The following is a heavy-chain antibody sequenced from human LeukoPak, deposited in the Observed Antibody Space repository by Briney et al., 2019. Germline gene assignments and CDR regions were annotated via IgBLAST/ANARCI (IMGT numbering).Heavy chain of an antibody. CDR3: AKDPRSWPTNYFDY. D-gene: IGHD6-13*01. CDR1: GFTFSSYG. V-gene: IGHV3-23*01. CDR2: ISGSGGST. J-gene: IGHJ4*02. Sequence: GGSLRLSCAASGFTFSSYGMSWVRQAPGKGLEWVSAISGSGGSTYYADSVKGRFTISRDNSKNTLYLQMNSLRAEDAAVYYCAKDPRSWPTNYFDYWGQGTLVTVSS.